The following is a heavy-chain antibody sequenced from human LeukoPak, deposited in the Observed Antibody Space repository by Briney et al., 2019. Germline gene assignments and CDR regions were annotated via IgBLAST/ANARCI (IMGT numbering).Heavy chain of an antibody. CDR3: ARATKYQLPHFDY. Sequence: PGGSLRLSCAASGFTFSSYSMNWVRQAPGEGLEWVSYISSSSSTIYYADSVKGRFTISRDNAKNSLYLQMNSLRAEDTAVYYCARATKYQLPHFDYWGQGTLVTVSS. J-gene: IGHJ4*02. CDR1: GFTFSSYS. V-gene: IGHV3-48*01. D-gene: IGHD2-2*01. CDR2: ISSSSSTI.